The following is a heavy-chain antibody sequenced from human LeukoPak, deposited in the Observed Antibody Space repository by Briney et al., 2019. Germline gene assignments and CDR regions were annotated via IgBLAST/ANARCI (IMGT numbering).Heavy chain of an antibody. CDR1: GFTFSSCA. CDR2: FSGGGGST. V-gene: IGHV3-23*01. CDR3: AKASAMIVVVSKHFDY. D-gene: IGHD3-22*01. Sequence: GGSLRLSCAASGFTFSSCAMSWVRQAPEKGLEWVSAFSGGGGSTYYADSVKGRFTISRDNSKNTLYLQMNSLRAEDTAVYYCAKASAMIVVVSKHFDYWGQGTLVTVSS. J-gene: IGHJ4*02.